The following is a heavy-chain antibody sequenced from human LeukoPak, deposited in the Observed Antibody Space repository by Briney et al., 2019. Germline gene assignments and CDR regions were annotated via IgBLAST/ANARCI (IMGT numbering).Heavy chain of an antibody. CDR3: ARVGSGGHYYYYYYMDV. V-gene: IGHV4-59*01. CDR2: IYYSGST. J-gene: IGHJ6*03. CDR1: GGSIRIYY. Sequence: SETLSLTCTVSGGSIRIYYWSWIRQPPGKGLEWIGYIYYSGSTNYNPSLKSRVTISVDTSKNQFSLKLSSVTAADTAVYYCARVGSGGHYYYYYYMDVWGKGTTVTVSS. D-gene: IGHD3-10*01.